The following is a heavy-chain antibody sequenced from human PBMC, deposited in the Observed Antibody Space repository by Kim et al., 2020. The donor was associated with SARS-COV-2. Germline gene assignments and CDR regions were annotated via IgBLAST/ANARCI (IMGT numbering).Heavy chain of an antibody. CDR3: ARHGRLLSFGEPRGAWFDP. CDR2: IYYSGST. Sequence: SETLSLTCTVSGGSISSSSYYWGWIRQPPGKGLEWIGSIYYSGSTYYNPSLKSRVTISVDTSKNQFSLKLSSVTAADTAVYYCARHGRLLSFGEPRGAWFDPWGKGTLVTVSS. J-gene: IGHJ5*02. D-gene: IGHD3-16*01. CDR1: GGSISSSSYY. V-gene: IGHV4-39*01.